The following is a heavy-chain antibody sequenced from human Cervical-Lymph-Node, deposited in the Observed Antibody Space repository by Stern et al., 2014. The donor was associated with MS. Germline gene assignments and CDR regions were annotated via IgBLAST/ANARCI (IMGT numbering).Heavy chain of an antibody. Sequence: VQLVESGGGVVQPGRSLRLSCAASGFTFRSYAMHWVRQAPGKGLEWVAVISYDGSNQYYADSETGRFTISRDTYKNTLYLQMNSLRAEDTAVYYCAREWVFTGWCAFDIWGQGTMVTVSS. CDR1: GFTFRSYA. D-gene: IGHD2-21*01. CDR2: ISYDGSNQ. J-gene: IGHJ3*02. V-gene: IGHV3-30-3*01. CDR3: AREWVFTGWCAFDI.